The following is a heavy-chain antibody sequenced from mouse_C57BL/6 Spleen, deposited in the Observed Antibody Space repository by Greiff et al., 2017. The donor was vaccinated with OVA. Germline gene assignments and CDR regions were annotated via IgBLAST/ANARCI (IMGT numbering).Heavy chain of an antibody. V-gene: IGHV1-50*01. Sequence: VQLQQPGAELVKPGASVKLSCKASGYTFTSYWMQWVKQRPGQGLEWIGEIDPSDSYTNYNQKFKGKATLTVDTSSSTAYMQLSSLTSEDSAVYYCARPAQATPYYFDYWGQGTTLTVSS. D-gene: IGHD3-2*02. CDR1: GYTFTSYW. J-gene: IGHJ2*01. CDR3: ARPAQATPYYFDY. CDR2: IDPSDSYT.